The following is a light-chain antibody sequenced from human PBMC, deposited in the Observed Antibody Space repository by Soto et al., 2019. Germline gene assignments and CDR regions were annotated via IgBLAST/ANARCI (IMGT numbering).Light chain of an antibody. V-gene: IGLV2-11*01. Sequence: QSVLTQPRSVSGSPGQSVTISCTGTSSDVGGYNYVSWYQQHPGKAPKLMIYDVSKRPSGVPDRFSGSKSGNTASLTIPGLQAEDEADYYCCSYAGSYVVFGGGTKVTVL. CDR2: DVS. J-gene: IGLJ2*01. CDR1: SSDVGGYNY. CDR3: CSYAGSYVV.